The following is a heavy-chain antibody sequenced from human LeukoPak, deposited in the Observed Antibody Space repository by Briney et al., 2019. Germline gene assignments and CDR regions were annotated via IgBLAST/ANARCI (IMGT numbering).Heavy chain of an antibody. CDR3: TRALDY. Sequence: GGSLRLSCATSGFTFSNFWMDWVRQAPGKGLEWVADINQNGGEKYYADSVKGRFTISRDNAKNSLYLQMNSLRVEDTAVYYCTRALDYWGQGTLVTVSS. CDR1: GFTFSNFW. J-gene: IGHJ4*02. CDR2: INQNGGEK. V-gene: IGHV3-7*04.